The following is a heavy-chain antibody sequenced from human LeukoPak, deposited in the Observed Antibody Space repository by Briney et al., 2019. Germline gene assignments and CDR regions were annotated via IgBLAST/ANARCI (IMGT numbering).Heavy chain of an antibody. J-gene: IGHJ5*02. CDR2: ISGSGGST. V-gene: IGHV3-23*01. Sequence: PGGSLRLSCAASGFTFSSCAMSWVRQAPGKGLEWVSAISGSGGSTYYAGSVKGRFTISRDNAKNSVFLQMNSLRAEDSGVYYCARDVRGRTPLKLGMKWFDPWGQGTRVTVSS. D-gene: IGHD7-27*01. CDR1: GFTFSSCA. CDR3: ARDVRGRTPLKLGMKWFDP.